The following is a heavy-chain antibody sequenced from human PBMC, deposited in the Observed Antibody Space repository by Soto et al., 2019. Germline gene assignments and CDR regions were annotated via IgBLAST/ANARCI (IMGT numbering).Heavy chain of an antibody. Sequence: ASVKVSCKASGYSFTSYGISWIRQAPGQGLEWMGWISPYNGNTNYAQELQGRVTMTTDTSTSTAYMELRSLRSDDTAVYYCARARGMGYYYYGMDVWGQGTTVTVSS. V-gene: IGHV1-18*01. CDR1: GYSFTSYG. CDR2: ISPYNGNT. J-gene: IGHJ6*02. D-gene: IGHD1-20*01. CDR3: ARARGMGYYYYGMDV.